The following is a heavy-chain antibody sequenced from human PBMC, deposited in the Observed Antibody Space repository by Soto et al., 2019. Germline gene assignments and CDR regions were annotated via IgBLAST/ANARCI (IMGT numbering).Heavy chain of an antibody. CDR2: VSPSGRRV. CDR3: ARDDELRYFDWLLLRNYYYYGMDV. Sequence: PGGFLRLSCAASGFMFEKYTMNWVRQAPGKGLEGVSGVSPSGRRVSYLSSVRGRFFISRDISNNTLFLQMNGLRAEDTAVYYCARDDELRYFDWLLLRNYYYYGMDVWGQGTTVTVS. CDR1: GFMFEKYT. D-gene: IGHD3-9*01. J-gene: IGHJ6*02. V-gene: IGHV3-23*01.